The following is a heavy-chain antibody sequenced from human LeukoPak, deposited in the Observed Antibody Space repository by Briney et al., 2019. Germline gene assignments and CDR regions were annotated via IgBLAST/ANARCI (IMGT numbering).Heavy chain of an antibody. D-gene: IGHD3-9*01. Sequence: GGSLRLSCAASGFTFSDYYMSWIRQAPGKGLEWVSYISGTSSYTNYVDSVKGRFTISRDNAKNSLYLQMNRLRAEDTAVYYCARPMDILTGYCNLWFDPWGQGTLVTVSS. CDR3: ARPMDILTGYCNLWFDP. CDR1: GFTFSDYY. V-gene: IGHV3-11*03. CDR2: ISGTSSYT. J-gene: IGHJ5*02.